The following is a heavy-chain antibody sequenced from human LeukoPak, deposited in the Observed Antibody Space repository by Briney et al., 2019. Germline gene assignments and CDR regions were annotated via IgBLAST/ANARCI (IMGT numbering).Heavy chain of an antibody. Sequence: PSETLSLTCTVSGGSISNYYWSWIRQPPGKGLEWIGYIYYSGSTYYNPSLKSRVTISVDTSKNQFSLKLSSVTAADTAVYYCARDNRRRYDYVWGSYYYMDVWGKGTTVTVSS. D-gene: IGHD3-16*01. CDR1: GGSISNYY. J-gene: IGHJ6*03. CDR2: IYYSGST. V-gene: IGHV4-59*12. CDR3: ARDNRRRYDYVWGSYYYMDV.